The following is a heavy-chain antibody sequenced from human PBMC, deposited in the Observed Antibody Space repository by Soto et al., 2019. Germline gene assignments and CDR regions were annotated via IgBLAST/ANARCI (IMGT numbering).Heavy chain of an antibody. CDR1: GSTLSNYA. Sequence: GGSLRLSCAASGSTLSNYAMSWVRQAPGKGLEWASGISGSGGDTYYADSVKGRFTISRDNFKNTLYLQMSSLRVEDTAVYYCAKDHARSYVPGYYYYGMNVWGQGTTVTVSS. CDR2: ISGSGGDT. D-gene: IGHD1-26*01. V-gene: IGHV3-23*01. J-gene: IGHJ6*02. CDR3: AKDHARSYVPGYYYYGMNV.